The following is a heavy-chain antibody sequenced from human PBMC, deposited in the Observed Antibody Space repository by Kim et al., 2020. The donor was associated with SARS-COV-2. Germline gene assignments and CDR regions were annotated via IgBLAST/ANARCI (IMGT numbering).Heavy chain of an antibody. D-gene: IGHD4-17*01. V-gene: IGHV3-23*01. J-gene: IGHJ1*01. CDR2: ISGGGGST. Sequence: GGSLRLSCVASGFTFTTYTMNWVRQAPGKGLEWVSGISGGGGSTYYADSVKGRFTISRDSSKNTLYLQINSLRVEDTAAYYCAKELSVTTHTTVGDCFDSWGQGTLVTVSS. CDR3: AKELSVTTHTTVGDCFDS. CDR1: GFTFTTYT.